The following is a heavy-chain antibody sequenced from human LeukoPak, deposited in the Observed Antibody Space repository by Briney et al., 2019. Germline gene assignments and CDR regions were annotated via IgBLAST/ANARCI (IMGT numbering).Heavy chain of an antibody. CDR1: GYTFTGYY. D-gene: IGHD6-19*01. V-gene: IGHV1-2*02. J-gene: IGHJ4*02. CDR2: INPNSGGT. Sequence: PAASVKVSCKASGYTFTGYYMHWVRQAPGQGLEWMGWINPNSGGTNYAQKFQGRVTMTRDTSISTAYMELSRLRSDDTAVYYCARDSGGWPTQPPDYWGQGTLVTVSS. CDR3: ARDSGGWPTQPPDY.